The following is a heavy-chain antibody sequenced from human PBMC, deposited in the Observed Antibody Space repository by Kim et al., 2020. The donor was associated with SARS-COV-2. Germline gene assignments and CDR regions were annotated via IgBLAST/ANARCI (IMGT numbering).Heavy chain of an antibody. V-gene: IGHV4-59*01. CDR1: GGSISSYY. CDR3: ARDRHLGLFDY. Sequence: SETLSLTCTVSGGSISSYYWSWIRQPPGKGLEWIGYIYYSGSTNYNPSLKSRVTISVDTSKNQFSLKLSSVTAADTAVYYCARDRHLGLFDYWGQGTLVTVSS. J-gene: IGHJ4*02. D-gene: IGHD3-10*01. CDR2: IYYSGST.